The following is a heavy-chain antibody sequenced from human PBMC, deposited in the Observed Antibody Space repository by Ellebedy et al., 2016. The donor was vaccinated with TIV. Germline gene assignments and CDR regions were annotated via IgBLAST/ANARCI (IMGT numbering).Heavy chain of an antibody. CDR2: ISGSSTYT. V-gene: IGHV3-11*06. Sequence: PGGSLRLSCAASGFTFSDYYMSWIRQAPGKGLEWVSYISGSSTYTNYADSVKGRFTISRDNAKNSLFLQMNSLRAEDTAVYFCARDYYGSGSYQDYWGQGTLVTVSS. CDR1: GFTFSDYY. CDR3: ARDYYGSGSYQDY. J-gene: IGHJ4*02. D-gene: IGHD3-10*01.